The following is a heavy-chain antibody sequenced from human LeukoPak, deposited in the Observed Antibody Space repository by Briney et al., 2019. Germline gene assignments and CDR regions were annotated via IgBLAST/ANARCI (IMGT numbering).Heavy chain of an antibody. V-gene: IGHV3-7*01. CDR1: GFSYSTSW. J-gene: IGHJ4*02. D-gene: IGHD2-15*01. CDR2: IKQDGTEK. CDR3: ASGNYFDY. Sequence: GGSLRLSCAASGFSYSTSWMSWVRQAPGKGLEWVANIKQDGTEKYYVHSVKGRFTISRDNAKNSLYLQMNHLRAEDTAVYFCASGNYFDYWGQGTLVALSS.